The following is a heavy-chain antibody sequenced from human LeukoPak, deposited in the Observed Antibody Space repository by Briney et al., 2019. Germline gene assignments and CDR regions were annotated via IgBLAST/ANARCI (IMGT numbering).Heavy chain of an antibody. D-gene: IGHD4-23*01. CDR2: MYNSGST. CDR1: GGSISSYY. V-gene: IGHV4-59*08. CDR3: ARQAIYGGGSDY. Sequence: SETLSLTCTVSGGSISSYYWSWIRQPPGKGLEWIGYMYNSGSTYYNPSLKSRVTISVDTSKNQFSLKLSSVTAADTAVYYCARQAIYGGGSDYWGQGTLVTVSS. J-gene: IGHJ4*02.